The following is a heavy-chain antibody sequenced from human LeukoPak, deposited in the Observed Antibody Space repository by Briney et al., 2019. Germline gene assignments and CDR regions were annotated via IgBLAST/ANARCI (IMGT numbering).Heavy chain of an antibody. D-gene: IGHD3-16*01. CDR3: ARFDYDYVWGRRGY. CDR2: ISSSSSYI. CDR1: GFTFSSYS. Sequence: GGSLKLSCEASGFTFSSYSMNWVRQAPGQGLEWVSSISSSSSYIYYADSVKGRFTISRDTATNPLYLQMNSLRAEDTAVYYCARFDYDYVWGRRGYWGQGTLVTVSS. V-gene: IGHV3-21*01. J-gene: IGHJ4*02.